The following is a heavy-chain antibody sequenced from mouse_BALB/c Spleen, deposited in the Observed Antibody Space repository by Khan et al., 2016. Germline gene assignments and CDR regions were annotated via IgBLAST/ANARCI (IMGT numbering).Heavy chain of an antibody. CDR2: IYPYNGGA. CDR1: GYTFTDYN. CDR3: ARSAMITPFDY. J-gene: IGHJ2*01. D-gene: IGHD2-4*01. Sequence: VQLQQSGPELVKPGASVKISCKASGYTFTDYNMHWVRQSHGKSLDWIGYIYPYNGGAGYNQKFKSKATLTVDNSSSTAYTERRSLTSEDSAVYYCARSAMITPFDYWGQGTTLTVSS. V-gene: IGHV1S29*02.